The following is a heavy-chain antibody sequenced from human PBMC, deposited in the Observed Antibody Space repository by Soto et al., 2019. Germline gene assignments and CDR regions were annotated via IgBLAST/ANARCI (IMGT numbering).Heavy chain of an antibody. J-gene: IGHJ4*02. CDR3: ARVLSEVVVVLDFDY. CDR1: GYTFTSCG. Sequence: ASVKVSCKASGYTFTSCGISWVRQAPGQGLEWMGWISAYNGNTNYAQKLQGRVTMTTDTSTSTAYMELRSLRSDDTAVYYCARVLSEVVVVLDFDYWGRGTLVTVS. D-gene: IGHD2-15*01. V-gene: IGHV1-18*01. CDR2: ISAYNGNT.